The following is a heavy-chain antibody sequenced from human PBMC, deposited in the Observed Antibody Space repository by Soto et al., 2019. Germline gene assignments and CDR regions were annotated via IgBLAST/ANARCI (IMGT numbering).Heavy chain of an antibody. CDR2: IGTAGDT. CDR3: ARAYGDYFDY. D-gene: IGHD4-17*01. Sequence: GGSLRLSCAASGFTFSSYDMHWVRQARGKGLEWVSTIGTAGDTFYPGSVKGRFTISRENAKNSFYLQMNSLRAEDTAVNYCARAYGDYFDYWGQGTLVTVSS. J-gene: IGHJ4*02. CDR1: GFTFSSYD. V-gene: IGHV3-13*01.